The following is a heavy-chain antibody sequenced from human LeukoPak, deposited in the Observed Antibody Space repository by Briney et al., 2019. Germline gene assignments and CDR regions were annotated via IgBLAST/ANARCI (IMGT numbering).Heavy chain of an antibody. CDR1: VGSISSGSYY. CDR2: IYTSGST. CDR3: ARAGWSGYLGAIDY. Sequence: SETLSLTCAVSVGSISSGSYYWSWIRQPAGKGLEWIGRIYTSGSTNYNPSLKSRVTISVDTSKNQFSLKLSSVTAADTAVYYCARAGWSGYLGAIDYWGQGTLVTVSS. V-gene: IGHV4-61*02. D-gene: IGHD3-3*01. J-gene: IGHJ4*02.